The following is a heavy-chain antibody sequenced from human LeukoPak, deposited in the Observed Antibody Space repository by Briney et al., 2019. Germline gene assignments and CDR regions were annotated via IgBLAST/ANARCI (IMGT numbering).Heavy chain of an antibody. CDR2: IIPILGIA. CDR3: ARAPTGDRSGYRDY. Sequence: ASVKVSCKASGGTFSSYAISWVRQAPGQGLEWMGRIIPILGIANYAQKFQGRVTITADKSTSTAYMELSSLRSEDTAVYYCARAPTGDRSGYRDYWGQGTLVTVSS. J-gene: IGHJ4*02. V-gene: IGHV1-69*04. CDR1: GGTFSSYA. D-gene: IGHD3-22*01.